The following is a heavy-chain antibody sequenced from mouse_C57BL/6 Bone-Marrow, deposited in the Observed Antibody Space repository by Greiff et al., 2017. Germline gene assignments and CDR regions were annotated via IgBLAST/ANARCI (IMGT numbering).Heavy chain of an antibody. CDR3: TYGYDWFAD. CDR1: GFNIKDDY. V-gene: IGHV14-4*01. J-gene: IGHJ3*01. Sequence: EVQVVESGAELVRPGASVKLSCTASGFNIKDDYMHWVKQRPEQGLEWIGWLDPENGDTEYASKFTGKATRTEYTSSNTAYLLRSSLTSEYTAVYYCTYGYDWFADWGQGTLVTVSA. CDR2: LDPENGDT. D-gene: IGHD2-2*01.